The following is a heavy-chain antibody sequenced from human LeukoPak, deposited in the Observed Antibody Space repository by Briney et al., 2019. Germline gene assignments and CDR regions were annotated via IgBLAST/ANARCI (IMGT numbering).Heavy chain of an antibody. V-gene: IGHV3-48*02. D-gene: IGHD2-15*01. CDR2: ISSSSSTI. CDR1: GFTFSSYA. Sequence: PGGSLTLSCAASGFTFSSYAMSWARQAPGKGLEWVSYISSSSSTIYYADSVKGRFTISRDNAENSLYLQMNSLRDEDTAVYYCATDLRGGSVYWGQGTLVTVSS. J-gene: IGHJ4*02. CDR3: ATDLRGGSVY.